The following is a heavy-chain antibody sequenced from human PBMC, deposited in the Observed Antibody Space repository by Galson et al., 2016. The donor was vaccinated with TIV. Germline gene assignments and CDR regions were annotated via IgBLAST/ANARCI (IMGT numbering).Heavy chain of an antibody. CDR1: GVTFSYFA. CDR3: ARGRGIYDSSGYFLFDH. CDR2: IVPMFGTT. V-gene: IGHV1-69*13. D-gene: IGHD3-22*01. J-gene: IGHJ5*02. Sequence: SVKVSCKASGVTFSYFAFSWVRQAPGQGLEWMGGIVPMFGTTNYAQKFQGRVTISADESTTTACLELSSLRSEDTAVYYCARGRGIYDSSGYFLFDHWGHGTLVTVSS.